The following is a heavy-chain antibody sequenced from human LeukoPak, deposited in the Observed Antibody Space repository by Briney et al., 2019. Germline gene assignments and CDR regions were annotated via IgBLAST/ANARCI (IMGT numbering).Heavy chain of an antibody. J-gene: IGHJ4*02. CDR3: ARARWTSTVTTYYLDY. Sequence: ASVKVSCKTSGYTFTDYAVQWVRQAPGQRPEWMGWINAGNGKTKYSQKFQDRVTITRDTSATTAYLDLNSLRSEDTAVYYCARARWTSTVTTYYLDYWGQGTLVTVSS. CDR2: INAGNGKT. D-gene: IGHD4-17*01. V-gene: IGHV1-3*01. CDR1: GYTFTDYA.